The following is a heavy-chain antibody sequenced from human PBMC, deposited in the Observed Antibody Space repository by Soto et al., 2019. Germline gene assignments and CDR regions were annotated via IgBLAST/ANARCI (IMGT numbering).Heavy chain of an antibody. Sequence: TGGSLRLSXAASGFTFRTYGMHWVRQAPGKGLEWVAFISDDGSQKYYGDSVKGRFTISRDNSKNTLSLRMISLRTEDTSVYYCAKEAPGGWHFFDTWGQGTLVTVSS. V-gene: IGHV3-30*18. D-gene: IGHD6-19*01. CDR1: GFTFRTYG. CDR2: ISDDGSQK. J-gene: IGHJ4*02. CDR3: AKEAPGGWHFFDT.